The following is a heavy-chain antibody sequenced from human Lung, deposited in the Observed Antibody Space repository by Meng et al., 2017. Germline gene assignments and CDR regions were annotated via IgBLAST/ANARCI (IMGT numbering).Heavy chain of an antibody. CDR1: GFTFSSYA. J-gene: IGHJ4*02. Sequence: GGSLRLSCAASGFTFSSYAMSWVRQAPGKGLEWVSAISGSGGNTHYADSVKGRFTISRDNSKNTPYLQMNTLRAEDTAVYYCARGIWGFDYWGQGTLVTVSS. CDR2: ISGSGGNT. V-gene: IGHV3-23*01. D-gene: IGHD2/OR15-2a*01. CDR3: ARGIWGFDY.